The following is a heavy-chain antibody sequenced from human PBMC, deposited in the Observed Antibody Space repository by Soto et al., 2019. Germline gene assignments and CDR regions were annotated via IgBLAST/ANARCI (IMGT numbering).Heavy chain of an antibody. D-gene: IGHD3-3*01. CDR1: GYTFTSYY. Sequence: ASVKVSCKASGYTFTSYYMHWVRQAPGQGLEWMGIINPSGGYTSYAQKFQGRVTMTRDTSTRTVYMELSSLRSEDTAVYYCAREIFGVIISGGRDAFDIWGQGTMVTVSS. CDR2: INPSGGYT. CDR3: AREIFGVIISGGRDAFDI. V-gene: IGHV1-46*01. J-gene: IGHJ3*02.